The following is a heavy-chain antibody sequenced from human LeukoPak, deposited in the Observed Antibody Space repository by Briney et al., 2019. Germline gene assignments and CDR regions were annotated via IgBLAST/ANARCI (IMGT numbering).Heavy chain of an antibody. V-gene: IGHV3-33*01. Sequence: GGSLRLSCAASGFTFSSYGMHWVRQAPGKGLEWVAVIWYDGSNKYYADSAKGRFTISRDNSKSTLYLQMNSLRAEDTAVYYCARATSMIGFDYWGQGTLVTVSS. D-gene: IGHD3-22*01. CDR3: ARATSMIGFDY. CDR2: IWYDGSNK. CDR1: GFTFSSYG. J-gene: IGHJ4*02.